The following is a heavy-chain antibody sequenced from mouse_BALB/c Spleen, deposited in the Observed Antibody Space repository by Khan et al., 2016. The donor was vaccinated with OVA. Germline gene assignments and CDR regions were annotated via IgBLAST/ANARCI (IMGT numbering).Heavy chain of an antibody. J-gene: IGHJ3*01. D-gene: IGHD6-1*01. CDR3: AREWGSWFTY. V-gene: IGHV1-77*01. Sequence: VKLLESGAELARPGASVKLSCKASGYTFTDYYINWVKQRTGQGLEWIGEIYPGSNNTYYNEKFKGKATLTADKSSSTAYMQLSSLTSEDSAVYFCAREWGSWFTYWGQGTMVTVSA. CDR1: GYTFTDYY. CDR2: IYPGSNNT.